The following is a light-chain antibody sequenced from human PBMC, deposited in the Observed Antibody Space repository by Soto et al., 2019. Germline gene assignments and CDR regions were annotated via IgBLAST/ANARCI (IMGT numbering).Light chain of an antibody. CDR3: QQYNMYPWT. CDR2: DAS. J-gene: IGKJ1*01. V-gene: IGKV1-5*01. Sequence: DIPMTQSPPTPSASLGAGGTNTCPASQRISNRLAGDQQRPGKAPKXXIYDASTLDRGAPSRFSGRGSGTEFTLSSSSLQPADFATYYCQQYNMYPWTFGQGTKVDI. CDR1: QRISNR.